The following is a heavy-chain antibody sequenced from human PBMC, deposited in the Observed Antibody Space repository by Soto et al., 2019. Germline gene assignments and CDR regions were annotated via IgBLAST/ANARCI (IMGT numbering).Heavy chain of an antibody. CDR2: INVYNGKT. V-gene: IGHV1-18*01. Sequence: QVQLVQSGAEVKKPGASVRVSCKASGYTFTNYGVTWVRQAPGQGLEWMGWINVYNGKTNYAQKFQGRVTMPTDTFTSTGYMELRSLRSDDTPVYYCARRPSADWFDPWGQGTLVTVSS. J-gene: IGHJ5*02. D-gene: IGHD2-2*01. CDR3: ARRPSADWFDP. CDR1: GYTFTNYG.